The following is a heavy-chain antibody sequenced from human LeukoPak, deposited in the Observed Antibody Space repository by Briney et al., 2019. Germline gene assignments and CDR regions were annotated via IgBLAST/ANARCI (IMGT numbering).Heavy chain of an antibody. V-gene: IGHV5-51*01. D-gene: IGHD3-16*01. Sequence: GESLKISCKGYGYSFTSYWIGWVRQMPEKGLEWMGIIYPGDSDTRYSPSFQGQVTISADRSISTAYLQWSSLQASDTAVYYCARGGSTYYFDYWGQGTLVTVSS. CDR2: IYPGDSDT. CDR3: ARGGSTYYFDY. J-gene: IGHJ4*02. CDR1: GYSFTSYW.